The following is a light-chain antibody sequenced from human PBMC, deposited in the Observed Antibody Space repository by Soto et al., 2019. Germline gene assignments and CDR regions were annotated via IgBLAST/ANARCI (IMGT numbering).Light chain of an antibody. Sequence: DIQMTQSPSSVSASVGDRVTITCRASQDINSRLAWYQQKPGKAPKLLIYFAFNLESGVPSRFIGSGSGTDFTLTITSLQPEDFATYYCQQADSLPRTFGGGTKVGIQ. CDR2: FAF. V-gene: IGKV1-12*01. J-gene: IGKJ4*01. CDR1: QDINSR. CDR3: QQADSLPRT.